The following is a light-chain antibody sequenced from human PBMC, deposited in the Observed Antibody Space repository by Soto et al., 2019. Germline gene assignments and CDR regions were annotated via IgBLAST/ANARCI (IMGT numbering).Light chain of an antibody. CDR3: QQYYTAPLT. V-gene: IGKV4-1*01. CDR1: QSVLHSSNNKNY. CDR2: WAS. J-gene: IGKJ4*01. Sequence: DIVMTQSPDSLAVSLGERATVNCKSSQSVLHSSNNKNYLAWYQQKPGQPPNLLIYWASTRESGVPDRFSGSGSGTDVTLTISSLQSEDVAVYYCQQYYTAPLTFGGGTKVEI.